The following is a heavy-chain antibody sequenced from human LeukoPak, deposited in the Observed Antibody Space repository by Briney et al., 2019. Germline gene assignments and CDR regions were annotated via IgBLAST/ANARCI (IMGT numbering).Heavy chain of an antibody. CDR1: GYTFTGYY. D-gene: IGHD3-9*01. J-gene: IGHJ4*02. CDR3: ARWAAGLTGSYDY. Sequence: ASVKVSCKASGYTFTGYYMHWVRQAPGQGLEWMGWINPNSGGTNYAQKFQGWVTMTRDTSISTAYMELSSLRSEDTAVYYCARWAAGLTGSYDYWGQGTLVTVSS. V-gene: IGHV1-2*04. CDR2: INPNSGGT.